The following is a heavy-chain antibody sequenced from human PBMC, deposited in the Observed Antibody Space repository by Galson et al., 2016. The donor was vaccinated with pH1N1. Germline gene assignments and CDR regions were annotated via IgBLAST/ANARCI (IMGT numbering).Heavy chain of an antibody. CDR3: ARRFSEFLEGLPADAFDI. D-gene: IGHD3-10*01. V-gene: IGHV4-31*03. J-gene: IGHJ3*02. CDR1: GASVTRGDSY. CDR2: IDYSGST. Sequence: TLSLTCPVSGASVTRGDSYWSWIRQHPGKGLEWIGHIDYSGSTNYKPSLKSRITISVDTSKNHFSLELSSVTAADTAVYYCARRFSEFLEGLPADAFDIWGQGTMVTVSS.